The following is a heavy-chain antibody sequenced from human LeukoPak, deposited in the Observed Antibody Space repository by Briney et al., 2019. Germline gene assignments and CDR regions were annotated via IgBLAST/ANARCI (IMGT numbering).Heavy chain of an antibody. Sequence: KPSETLSLTCTVSGGSISSYYWSWIRQPAGKGLEWIGRIYTCGNTNYNPSLKSRVTMSVDTSKNQFSLKLSSVTAADTAVYYCAREPYCTNGVCSAYWGQGTLVTVSS. CDR2: IYTCGNT. V-gene: IGHV4-4*07. D-gene: IGHD2-8*01. J-gene: IGHJ4*02. CDR3: AREPYCTNGVCSAY. CDR1: GGSISSYY.